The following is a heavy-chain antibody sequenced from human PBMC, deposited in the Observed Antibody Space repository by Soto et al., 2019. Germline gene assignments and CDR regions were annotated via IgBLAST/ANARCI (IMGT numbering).Heavy chain of an antibody. Sequence: ASVKVSCKASGYTFTSYGISWVRQAPGQGLEWMGWISAYNGNTNYAQKLQGRVTMTTDTSTSTAYMELRSLRSDDTAVYYCARDPSRGIYCSGGSCYFNWFDPWGQGTLVTVS. CDR1: GYTFTSYG. CDR2: ISAYNGNT. CDR3: ARDPSRGIYCSGGSCYFNWFDP. D-gene: IGHD2-15*01. J-gene: IGHJ5*02. V-gene: IGHV1-18*01.